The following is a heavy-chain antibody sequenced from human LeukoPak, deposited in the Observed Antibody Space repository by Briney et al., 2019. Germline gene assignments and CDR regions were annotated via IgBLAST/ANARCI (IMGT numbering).Heavy chain of an antibody. CDR1: GFTFSSYW. V-gene: IGHV3-7*01. Sequence: GGSLRLSCAASGFTFSSYWMSWVRQAPGKGLEWVANIKQDGSEKYYVDSVKGRFTISRDNAKNSLYLQMNSLRAEDTAVYYCASIITMVRGVPAGAFDIWGQGTMVTVSS. CDR3: ASIITMVRGVPAGAFDI. CDR2: IKQDGSEK. J-gene: IGHJ3*02. D-gene: IGHD3-10*01.